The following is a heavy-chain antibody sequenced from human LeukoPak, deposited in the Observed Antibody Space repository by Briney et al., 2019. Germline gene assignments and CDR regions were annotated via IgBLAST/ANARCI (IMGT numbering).Heavy chain of an antibody. J-gene: IGHJ3*01. CDR3: AKRRLEDSGTYGGGFDF. V-gene: IGHV3-30*04. CDR1: GFTFTGHA. D-gene: IGHD4-23*01. Sequence: GGSLRLSCAASGFTFTGHAMHWVRQAPGKGPEWVAVMSRDVNHKYYADFVKGRFTISRDNSKNTLHLQMNTLTTEDTAVYYWAKRRLEDSGTYGGGFDFWGQGTMVTVSS. CDR2: MSRDVNHK.